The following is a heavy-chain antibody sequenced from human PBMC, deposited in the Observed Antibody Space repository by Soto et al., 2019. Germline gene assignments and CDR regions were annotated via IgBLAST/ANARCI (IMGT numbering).Heavy chain of an antibody. CDR3: ARSYYDILTGYRTSTLFDF. J-gene: IGHJ4*02. CDR2: NSSSGSTI. V-gene: IGHV3-48*03. Sequence: PGGSLRLSCAASGFTFSSYEMNWVRQAPGKGLEWVSYNSSSGSTIYYADSVKGRFTISRDNAKNSLYLQMNSLRAEDTAVYYCARSYYDILTGYRTSTLFDFWGQGTLVTVSS. D-gene: IGHD3-9*01. CDR1: GFTFSSYE.